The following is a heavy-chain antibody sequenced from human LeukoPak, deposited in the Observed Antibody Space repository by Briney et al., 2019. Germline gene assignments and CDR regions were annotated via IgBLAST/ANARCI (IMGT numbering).Heavy chain of an antibody. Sequence: GGSLRLSCAASGFTFSNYWMHWVRQAPGKGLVWVSRINSDGSSTNYADSVKGRFTISRDNAKNSLYLQMNSLRAEDTALYYCAKDFSSGYYYFDSWGQGTLVTVSS. V-gene: IGHV3-74*01. D-gene: IGHD3-22*01. CDR2: INSDGSST. CDR1: GFTFSNYW. J-gene: IGHJ4*02. CDR3: AKDFSSGYYYFDS.